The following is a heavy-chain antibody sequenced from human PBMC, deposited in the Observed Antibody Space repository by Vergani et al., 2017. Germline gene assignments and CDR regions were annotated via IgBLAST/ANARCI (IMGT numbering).Heavy chain of an antibody. CDR2: IKSKTDGGST. CDR1: GFTFSNAS. Sequence: EVQLVESGGGLVKPGGSLRLSCAASGFTFSNASMSWVRQAPGKGLEWVGRIKSKTDGGSTDYAAPVKTRFTISSADSKNTLYLQMISLKTEDNAVYYSTGYYDLWSGYRFNGMDVWGKGTTVTVSS. D-gene: IGHD3-3*01. CDR3: TGYYDLWSGYRFNGMDV. J-gene: IGHJ6*04. V-gene: IGHV3-15*01.